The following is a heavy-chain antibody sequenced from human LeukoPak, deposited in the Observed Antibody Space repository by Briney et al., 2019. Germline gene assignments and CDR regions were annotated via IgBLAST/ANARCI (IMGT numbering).Heavy chain of an antibody. CDR1: GFTFSNAW. J-gene: IGHJ4*02. V-gene: IGHV3-15*01. CDR2: IKSKTDGGTT. Sequence: GGSLRLSCAASGFTFSNAWMSWVRQAPGKGLEWVGRIKSKTDGGTTDYAAAVKGRFTISRDDSKNTLYLQMNSLKTEDTAVYYCTTDHVDTAMDNFDYWGQGTLVTVSS. D-gene: IGHD5-18*01. CDR3: TTDHVDTAMDNFDY.